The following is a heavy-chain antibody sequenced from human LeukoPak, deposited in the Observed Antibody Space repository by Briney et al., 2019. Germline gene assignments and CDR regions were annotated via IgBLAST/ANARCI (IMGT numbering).Heavy chain of an antibody. D-gene: IGHD6-13*01. CDR3: ARNQWQQLVGFDY. CDR1: GGSISSYY. Sequence: SETLSLTCTVSGGSISSYYWSWIRQPPGKGLEWIGEINHSGSTNYNPSLKSRVTISVDTSKNQFSLKLSSVTAADTAVYYCARNQWQQLVGFDYWGQGTLVTVSS. CDR2: INHSGST. J-gene: IGHJ4*02. V-gene: IGHV4-34*01.